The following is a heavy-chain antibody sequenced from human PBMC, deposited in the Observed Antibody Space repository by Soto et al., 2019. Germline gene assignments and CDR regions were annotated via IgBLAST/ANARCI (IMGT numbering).Heavy chain of an antibody. Sequence: GASVKVSCKASGYTFTSYGLSWVRQAPGQGLEWMGWISAYNGNTNYAQKLQGRVTMTTDTSTSTAYMELRSLRSDDTAVYYCARGLISGYYLYDAFDIWGQGTMVTVSS. J-gene: IGHJ3*02. V-gene: IGHV1-18*01. CDR1: GYTFTSYG. CDR2: ISAYNGNT. CDR3: ARGLISGYYLYDAFDI. D-gene: IGHD3-22*01.